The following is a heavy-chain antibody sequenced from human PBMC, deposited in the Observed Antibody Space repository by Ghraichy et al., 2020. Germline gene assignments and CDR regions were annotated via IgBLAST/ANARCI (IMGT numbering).Heavy chain of an antibody. CDR3: ATGGGYCSVGDCPGNWFDP. Sequence: ASVKVSCKASGYTFSRYGVTWVRQAPGQGLEWLGWISAYNANIKYAQKFQGRITMTTDTSTSTAYMELRSLRSDDTAVYYCATGGGYCSVGDCPGNWFDPWGQGTLVTVSS. D-gene: IGHD2-15*01. CDR2: ISAYNANI. J-gene: IGHJ5*02. CDR1: GYTFSRYG. V-gene: IGHV1-18*01.